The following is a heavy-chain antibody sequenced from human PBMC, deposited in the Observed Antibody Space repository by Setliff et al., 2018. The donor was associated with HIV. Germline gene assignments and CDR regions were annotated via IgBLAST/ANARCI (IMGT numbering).Heavy chain of an antibody. CDR2: INHSGTT. Sequence: SETLSLTCAVYGGSFSDYYWSWIRQPPGKGLEWIGEINHSGTTNYNSSLKSRVTMSVDTSKNQVSLKLTSVTAADTAVYYCARGPNYYDSSGYSRTMAFDIWGQGTMVTVSS. V-gene: IGHV4-34*01. CDR3: ARGPNYYDSSGYSRTMAFDI. J-gene: IGHJ3*02. D-gene: IGHD3-22*01. CDR1: GGSFSDYY.